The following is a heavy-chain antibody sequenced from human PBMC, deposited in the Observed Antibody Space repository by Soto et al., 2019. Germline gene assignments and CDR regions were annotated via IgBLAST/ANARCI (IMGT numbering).Heavy chain of an antibody. CDR3: ARLHYGSGSYYY. V-gene: IGHV4-59*01. Sequence: SETLSLTCTVSGGSISSYYWSWIRQPPGKGLEWIGYIYYSGSTNYNPSLKSRVTISVDTSKNQFSLKLSSVTAADTAVYYCARLHYGSGSYYYWGQGTLVTVS. CDR2: IYYSGST. D-gene: IGHD3-10*01. CDR1: GGSISSYY. J-gene: IGHJ4*02.